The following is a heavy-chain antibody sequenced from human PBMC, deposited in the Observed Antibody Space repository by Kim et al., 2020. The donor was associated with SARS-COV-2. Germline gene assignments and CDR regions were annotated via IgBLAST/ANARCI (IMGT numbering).Heavy chain of an antibody. CDR2: MNPNSGNT. CDR3: ARLYTAKRWRPWYFDY. D-gene: IGHD2-2*02. CDR1: GYTFTSYD. V-gene: IGHV1-8*01. Sequence: ASVKVSCKASGYTFTSYDINWVRQATGQGLEWMGWMNPNSGNTGYAQKFQGRVTMTRNTSISTAYMELSSLRSEDTAVYYCARLYTAKRWRPWYFDYWGQGTLVTVSS. J-gene: IGHJ4*02.